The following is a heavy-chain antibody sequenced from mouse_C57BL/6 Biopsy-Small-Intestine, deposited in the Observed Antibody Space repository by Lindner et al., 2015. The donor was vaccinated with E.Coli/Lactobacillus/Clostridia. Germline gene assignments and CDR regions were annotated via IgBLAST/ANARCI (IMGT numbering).Heavy chain of an antibody. Sequence: SVKVSCKASGYTFTKYYIHWVRQAPGQGLEWMGRVDRGGGDAIYAQKFKGRVTVTKDTSTSTVYMELSSLRSEDTAVYYCARDGDRWDVGDYWGQGTLVTVS. CDR2: VDRGGGDA. CDR1: GYTFTKYY. D-gene: IGHD4-1*01. J-gene: IGHJ3*01. CDR3: ARDGDRWDVGDY. V-gene: IGHV1S61*01.